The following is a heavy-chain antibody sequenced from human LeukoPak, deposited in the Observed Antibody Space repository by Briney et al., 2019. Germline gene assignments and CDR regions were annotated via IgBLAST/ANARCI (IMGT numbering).Heavy chain of an antibody. CDR3: ARVVTYASNYYFDY. Sequence: GGSLRLSCAASGFTFDDYGMSWVRHAPGKGLEWVSGINWNGGSAVYADSVKGRFTISRENANNSLYLQMNSLRADDTALYYCARVVTYASNYYFDYWGQGTLVTVSS. CDR2: INWNGGSA. D-gene: IGHD4/OR15-4a*01. J-gene: IGHJ4*02. CDR1: GFTFDDYG. V-gene: IGHV3-20*04.